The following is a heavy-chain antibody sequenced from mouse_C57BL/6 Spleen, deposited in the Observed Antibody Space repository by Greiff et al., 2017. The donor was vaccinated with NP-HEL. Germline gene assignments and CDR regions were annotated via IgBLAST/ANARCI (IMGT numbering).Heavy chain of an antibody. J-gene: IGHJ1*03. CDR1: GFTFSDYG. D-gene: IGHD3-1*01. V-gene: IGHV5-17*01. CDR2: ISSGSSTI. CDR3: ARPGLRTYFDV. Sequence: EVHLVESGGGLVKPGGSLKLSCAASGFTFSDYGMHWVRQAPEKGLEWVAYISSGSSTISYADTVKGRFTISRDNAKNTLCLQMTSLRSEDTAMYYCARPGLRTYFDVWGTGTTVTVSS.